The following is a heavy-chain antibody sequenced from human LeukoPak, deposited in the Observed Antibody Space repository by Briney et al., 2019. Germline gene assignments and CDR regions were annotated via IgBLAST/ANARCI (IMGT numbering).Heavy chain of an antibody. CDR1: GGSISSGDYY. V-gene: IGHV4-30-4*01. CDR2: IYYSGST. Sequence: PSETLSLTCTVSGGSISSGDYYWSWIRQPPGKGLEWIGYIYYSGSTYYDPSLKSRVTMSVDTSKNQFSLKLSSVTAADTAVYYCARELTYADYWGQGTLVTVSS. CDR3: ARELTYADY. J-gene: IGHJ4*02. D-gene: IGHD4/OR15-4a*01.